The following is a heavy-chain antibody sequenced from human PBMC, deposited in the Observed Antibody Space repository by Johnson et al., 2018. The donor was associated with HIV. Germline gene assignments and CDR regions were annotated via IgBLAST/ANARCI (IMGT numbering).Heavy chain of an antibody. CDR2: ISSSRSTI. CDR3: ARERATLWFRASGAAFDI. D-gene: IGHD3-10*01. V-gene: IGHV3-11*04. CDR1: GFSFSDYY. J-gene: IGHJ3*02. Sequence: QVQLVESGGGLVKPGGSLRLSCAASGFSFSDYYMSWIRQAPGKGLEWISYISSSRSTIYYADSVKGRFTISRDNAKNSLYLQMNSLRAEDTALYYCARERATLWFRASGAAFDIWGQGTMVTVSS.